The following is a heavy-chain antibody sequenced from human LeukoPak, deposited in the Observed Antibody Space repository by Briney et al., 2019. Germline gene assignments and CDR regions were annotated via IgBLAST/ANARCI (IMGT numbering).Heavy chain of an antibody. V-gene: IGHV1-18*01. CDR3: AGDQEYQLQYWNYYYYGMDV. J-gene: IGHJ6*02. D-gene: IGHD2-2*02. CDR1: GYTFTSYG. Sequence: ASVKVSCKASGYTFTSYGISWVRQAPGQGLEWMGWISAYNGNTNYAQKLQGRVTMTTDTSTSTAYMELRSLRSDDTAVYYCAGDQEYQLQYWNYYYYGMDVWGQGTTVTVSS. CDR2: ISAYNGNT.